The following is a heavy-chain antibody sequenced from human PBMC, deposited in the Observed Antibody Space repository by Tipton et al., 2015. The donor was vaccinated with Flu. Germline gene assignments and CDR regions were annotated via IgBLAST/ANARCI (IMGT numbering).Heavy chain of an antibody. V-gene: IGHV3-23*01. J-gene: IGHJ3*02. D-gene: IGHD3-22*01. CDR2: IRGAGGRWVAPVSGGGDAP. CDR1: GFTFSRYA. CDR3: ARDADPFNRIVVGHAFDI. Sequence: SLRLSCAASGFTFSRYAMSWVRQAPGKGLELVAAIRGAGGRWVAPVSGGGDAPLFADSVKGRFTISRDNFKSVLYLQMNSLRAEDTAIYYCARDADPFNRIVVGHAFDIWGQGTKVTVSS.